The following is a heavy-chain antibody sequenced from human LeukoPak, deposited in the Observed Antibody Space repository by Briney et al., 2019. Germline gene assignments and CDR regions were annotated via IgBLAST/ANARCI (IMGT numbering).Heavy chain of an antibody. Sequence: GGSLRLSCAASGFTFSSYSMNWVRQAPGKGLEWVSSISSSSSYIYYADSVKGRFTISRDNSKNTLYLQMNSLRAEDTAVYYCAKGGWYSKTRVTYYFDYWGQGTLVTVSS. V-gene: IGHV3-21*04. CDR1: GFTFSSYS. J-gene: IGHJ4*02. CDR2: ISSSSSYI. CDR3: AKGGWYSKTRVTYYFDY. D-gene: IGHD6-19*01.